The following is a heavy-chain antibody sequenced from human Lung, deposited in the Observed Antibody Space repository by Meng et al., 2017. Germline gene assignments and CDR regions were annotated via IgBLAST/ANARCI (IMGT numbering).Heavy chain of an antibody. CDR3: ARDEDISAAGKLFGDY. CDR2: INPKSGDT. D-gene: IGHD6-25*01. V-gene: IGHV1-2*06. Sequence: QGQLVQSGAEVKKPGAPAKASCKPSGYNFPDYYIHWVRRAPGQGLEWMGRINPKSGDTHYAQKFQARVTMTGDTSISTAYMELSGLRSDDTAMYYCARDEDISAAGKLFGDYWGQGTLVTVSS. CDR1: GYNFPDYY. J-gene: IGHJ4*02.